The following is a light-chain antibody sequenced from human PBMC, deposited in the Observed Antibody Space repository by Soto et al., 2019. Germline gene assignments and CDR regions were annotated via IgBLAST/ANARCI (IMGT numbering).Light chain of an antibody. V-gene: IGKV1-5*01. CDR1: QSISSW. CDR2: DAS. J-gene: IGKJ1*01. Sequence: DIQMTHSPSTLSASVGDRVTITCRASQSISSWLAWYQQKPGKAPKLLIYDASSLESGVPSRFSGSGSGTEFTLTISSLQPDDFATYYCRQYNSYWTFGQGTKVDIK. CDR3: RQYNSYWT.